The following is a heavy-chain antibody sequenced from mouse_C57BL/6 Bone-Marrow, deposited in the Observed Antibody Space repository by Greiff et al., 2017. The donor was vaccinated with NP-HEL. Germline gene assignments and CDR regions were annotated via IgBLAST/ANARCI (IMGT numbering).Heavy chain of an antibody. Sequence: VQLQQSGAELVRPGASVKLSCTASGFNIKDDYMHWVKQRPEQGLEWIGWIDPENGDTEYASKFQGKATITADTSSNTAYLQLSSLTSEDTAVYYGTTIYHMDYWGQGTSVTVSS. J-gene: IGHJ4*01. CDR2: IDPENGDT. D-gene: IGHD2-1*01. CDR1: GFNIKDDY. V-gene: IGHV14-4*01. CDR3: TTIYHMDY.